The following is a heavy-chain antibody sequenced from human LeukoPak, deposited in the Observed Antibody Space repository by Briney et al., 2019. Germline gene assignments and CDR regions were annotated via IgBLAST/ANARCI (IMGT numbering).Heavy chain of an antibody. CDR2: IYYSGST. D-gene: IGHD6-13*01. J-gene: IGHJ5*02. CDR3: ARLLADNWFDP. Sequence: SETLSLTCTVSGGSISSYYWSWIRQPPGKGLEWIGYIYYSGSTNYNPSLKSRVTISLDTSKKQISLEVRSVTAADTAIYYCARLLADNWFDPWGQGTLVTVSS. V-gene: IGHV4-59*08. CDR1: GGSISSYY.